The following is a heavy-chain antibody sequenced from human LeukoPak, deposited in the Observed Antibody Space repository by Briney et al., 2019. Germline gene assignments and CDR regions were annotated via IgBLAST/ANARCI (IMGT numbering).Heavy chain of an antibody. CDR2: IYYSGTT. D-gene: IGHD1-1*01. Sequence: SETLSLTCTVSGGSISSGDYYWSWIRQPPGKGLEWIEYIYYSGTTYYNPSLKSRVTISVDTSKNQFSLNVNSMTAADTAVYYCARENDNWFDPWGQGTLVTVSS. J-gene: IGHJ5*02. V-gene: IGHV4-30-4*01. CDR3: ARENDNWFDP. CDR1: GGSISSGDYY.